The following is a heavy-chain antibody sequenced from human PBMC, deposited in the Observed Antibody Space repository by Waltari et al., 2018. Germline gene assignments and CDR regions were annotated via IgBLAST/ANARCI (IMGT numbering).Heavy chain of an antibody. CDR3: ARSVVPIPGES. CDR1: GFIFKNYW. V-gene: IGHV3-7*03. CDR2: VKGDESEK. J-gene: IGHJ4*02. D-gene: IGHD2-21*01. Sequence: EVQLVESGGGLVQPGGSLRLSCAASGFIFKNYWMSWVRQGPGKGPEWLANVKGDESEKYYGGSGRGRFTTSRDNARSLVHLEMNSLRAEDTAVYHCARSVVPIPGESWGQGTLVVVSS.